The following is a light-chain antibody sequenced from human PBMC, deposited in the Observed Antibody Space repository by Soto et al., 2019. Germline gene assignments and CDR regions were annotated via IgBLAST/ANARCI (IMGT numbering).Light chain of an antibody. J-gene: IGKJ5*01. V-gene: IGKV3-20*01. Sequence: EIVLTQCPGTLSLSPGERATLSCRASQSVSSSYLAWYQQKSGQAPRLLIYGASSRATGIPDRFSGSGSGTDFTLTISRLEPEDFAVYYCQQYGSSPRITFGQGTRLEIK. CDR2: GAS. CDR3: QQYGSSPRIT. CDR1: QSVSSSY.